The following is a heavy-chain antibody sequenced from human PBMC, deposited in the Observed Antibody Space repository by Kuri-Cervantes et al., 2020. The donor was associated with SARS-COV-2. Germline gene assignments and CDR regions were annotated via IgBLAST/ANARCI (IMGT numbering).Heavy chain of an antibody. V-gene: IGHV4-39*01. D-gene: IGHD3-3*01. CDR3: ARHSDYSSTLLRFLDPQWGFDP. Sequence: SETLSLTCSVSGDSISEINYYWGWIRQSPGQGLEWIGNVYHSGSTNYNPSLKSRVTISVDTSKKQFSLKLSSVTAADTAVYYCARHSDYSSTLLRFLDPQWGFDPWGQGTLVTVSS. CDR2: VYHSGST. CDR1: GDSISEINYY. J-gene: IGHJ5*02.